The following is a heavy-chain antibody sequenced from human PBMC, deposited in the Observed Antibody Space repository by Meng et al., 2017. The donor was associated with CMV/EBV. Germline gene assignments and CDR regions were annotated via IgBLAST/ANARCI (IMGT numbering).Heavy chain of an antibody. CDR2: IYYSGST. Sequence: VELRESGPGLVQPLQPLSLTCTVSGGSFSSGVYYWSWISQPPGKGLEWIVYIYYSGSTYYNPSLKRLVTISVDTSKNQFSLKLSSVTAADTAVYYCARTGEYPTFDYWGQGTLVTVSS. V-gene: IGHV4-30-4*08. D-gene: IGHD2/OR15-2a*01. J-gene: IGHJ4*02. CDR1: GGSFSSGVYY. CDR3: ARTGEYPTFDY.